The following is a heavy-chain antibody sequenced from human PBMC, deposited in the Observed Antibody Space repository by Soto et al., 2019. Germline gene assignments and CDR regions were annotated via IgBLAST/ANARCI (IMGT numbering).Heavy chain of an antibody. Sequence: SVTVSCKGSGGTFSSYAISWVRQAPGQGLEWMGGIISIFGTANYAQKFQGRVTITPDESTRTAYMEPNSQRSEDTAVYYCAKVDYGSTPGSQFDYWGQGTLVTVSS. CDR3: AKVDYGSTPGSQFDY. CDR1: GGTFSSYA. D-gene: IGHD4-17*01. J-gene: IGHJ4*02. V-gene: IGHV1-69*13. CDR2: IISIFGTA.